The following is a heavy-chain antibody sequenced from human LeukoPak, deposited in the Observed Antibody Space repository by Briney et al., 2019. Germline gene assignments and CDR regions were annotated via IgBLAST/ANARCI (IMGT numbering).Heavy chain of an antibody. CDR3: ARENEYESDY. Sequence: SSETLSLTCAVYGGSFSGYYWSWIRQPPGKGLEWIGEINHSGSTNYNPSLKSRVTISVDTSKNQFSLKLSSVTAADTAVYYCARENEYESDYWGQGTLVTVSS. D-gene: IGHD6-6*01. V-gene: IGHV4-34*01. J-gene: IGHJ4*02. CDR2: INHSGST. CDR1: GGSFSGYY.